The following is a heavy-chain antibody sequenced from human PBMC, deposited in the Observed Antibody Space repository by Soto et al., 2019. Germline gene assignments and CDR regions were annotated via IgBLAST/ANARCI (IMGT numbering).Heavy chain of an antibody. Sequence: SETLSLTCTVSGGSISSSSYYWGWIRQPPGKGLEWIGSIYYSGSTYYNPSLKSRVTISVETSKNQFSLKLSSVTAADTAVYYCARSFVVVAATGSPNWFDPWGQGTLVTVSS. V-gene: IGHV4-39*01. CDR3: ARSFVVVAATGSPNWFDP. D-gene: IGHD2-15*01. CDR2: IYYSGST. J-gene: IGHJ5*02. CDR1: GGSISSSSYY.